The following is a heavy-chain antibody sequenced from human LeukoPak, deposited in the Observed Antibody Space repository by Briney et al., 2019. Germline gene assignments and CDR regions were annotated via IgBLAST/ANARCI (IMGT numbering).Heavy chain of an antibody. CDR2: IYYSGST. V-gene: IGHV4-39*07. CDR3: ARDVAAHLGNYFDY. J-gene: IGHJ4*02. D-gene: IGHD6-6*01. Sequence: PSETLSLTCTVSGGSISSSSYYWGWIRQPPGKGLEWIGSIYYSGSTYYNPSLKSRVTISVDTSKNQFSLKLSSVTAADTAVYYCARDVAAHLGNYFDYWGQGTLVTVSS. CDR1: GGSISSSSYY.